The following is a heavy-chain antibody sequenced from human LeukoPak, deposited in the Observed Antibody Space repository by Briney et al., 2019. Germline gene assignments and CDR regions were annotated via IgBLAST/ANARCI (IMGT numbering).Heavy chain of an antibody. Sequence: SVKVSCKASGFTFTSSAMQWVRQARGQRLEWTGWIVVGSGNTNYAQKFQERVTITRDMSTSTAYMELSSLRSEDTAVYYCAAVYSGSYYYYGMDVWGQGTTDTVSS. V-gene: IGHV1-58*02. J-gene: IGHJ6*02. CDR3: AAVYSGSYYYYGMDV. CDR1: GFTFTSSA. CDR2: IVVGSGNT. D-gene: IGHD1-26*01.